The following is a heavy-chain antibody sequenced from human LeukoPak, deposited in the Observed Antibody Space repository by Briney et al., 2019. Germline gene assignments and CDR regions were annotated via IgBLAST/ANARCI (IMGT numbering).Heavy chain of an antibody. J-gene: IGHJ3*02. CDR3: ARPYASGYYHDAFDI. Sequence: PSETLSLTCTVSGGSISSYYWSWIRQPPGKGLEWIGYIYYSGTTNYNPSLKSRVTISVDTSKNQFSLKLSSVTAADTAVYYCARPYASGYYHDAFDIWGQGTMVTVSS. CDR1: GGSISSYY. V-gene: IGHV4-59*08. D-gene: IGHD3-22*01. CDR2: IYYSGTT.